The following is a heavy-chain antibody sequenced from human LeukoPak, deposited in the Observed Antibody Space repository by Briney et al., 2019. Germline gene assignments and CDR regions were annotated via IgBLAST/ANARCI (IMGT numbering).Heavy chain of an antibody. V-gene: IGHV3-30*18. CDR2: ISYDGSNK. D-gene: IGHD2-2*01. Sequence: GGSLRLSCAASGFTFSSYGMHWVRQAPGKGLEWVAVISYDGSNKYYADSVKGRFTISRDSSKNTLYLQMNSLRAEDTAVYYCAKTAGKNLLIVVVPAAFDYWGQGTLVTVSS. CDR3: AKTAGKNLLIVVVPAAFDY. CDR1: GFTFSSYG. J-gene: IGHJ4*02.